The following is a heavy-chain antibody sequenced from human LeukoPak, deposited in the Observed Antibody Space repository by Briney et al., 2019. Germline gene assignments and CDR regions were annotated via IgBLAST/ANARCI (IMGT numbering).Heavy chain of an antibody. J-gene: IGHJ4*02. V-gene: IGHV3-23*01. CDR2: ISGSGGST. Sequence: PGGSLRLSCAASGFTFSSYAMGWVRQAPGEGLEWVSAISGSGGSTYYADSVKGRFTISRDNSKNTLYLQMNSLRAEDTAAYYCAKFLPTHIVVANYYFDYWGQGTLVTVSS. CDR3: AKFLPTHIVVANYYFDY. D-gene: IGHD2-21*01. CDR1: GFTFSSYA.